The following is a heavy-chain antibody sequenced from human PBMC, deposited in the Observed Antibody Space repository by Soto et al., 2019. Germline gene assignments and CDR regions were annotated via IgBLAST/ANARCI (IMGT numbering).Heavy chain of an antibody. Sequence: QVQLVQSGAEVKKPGASVKVSCKASGYTFTSYYMHWVRQAPGQGLEWMGIINPSGGSTSYAQKFQGRVAMTRDTSTSTGYMELSSLRSEDTAVYYCGVGAAMFHKNYYYYGMDVWGQGTTVTVSS. CDR1: GYTFTSYY. CDR3: GVGAAMFHKNYYYYGMDV. J-gene: IGHJ6*02. D-gene: IGHD2-2*01. V-gene: IGHV1-46*01. CDR2: INPSGGST.